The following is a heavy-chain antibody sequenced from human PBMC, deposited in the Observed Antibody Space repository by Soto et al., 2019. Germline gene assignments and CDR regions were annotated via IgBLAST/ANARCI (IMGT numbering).Heavy chain of an antibody. CDR1: GFTFSSYW. V-gene: IGHV3-74*01. CDR3: ARDLGELLWFGELWPGYFDY. D-gene: IGHD3-10*01. CDR2: INSDGSST. J-gene: IGHJ4*02. Sequence: GGSLRLSCAASGFTFSSYWMHWVRQAPGKGLVWVSRINSDGSSTSYADSVKGRFTISRDNAKNTLYLQMNSLRAEDTAVYYCARDLGELLWFGELWPGYFDYWGQGTLVTVSS.